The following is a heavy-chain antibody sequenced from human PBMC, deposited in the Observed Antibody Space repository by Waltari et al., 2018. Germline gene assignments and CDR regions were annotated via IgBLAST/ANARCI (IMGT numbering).Heavy chain of an antibody. CDR2: LRNTGST. Sequence: HVQMQESCPGLVKPSETLSLTCTVSGDFPSDDHWTWIRQGPGKGLEWIAYLRNTGSTKCTPSLGRRVSLSAVGSKEHFSLRRTSVAAADTAIYYCARLPTKYYDSIGWGFFDQWGQGILVTVSS. CDR3: ARLPTKYYDSIGWGFFDQ. CDR1: GDFPSDDH. D-gene: IGHD3-22*01. J-gene: IGHJ4*02. V-gene: IGHV4-59*08.